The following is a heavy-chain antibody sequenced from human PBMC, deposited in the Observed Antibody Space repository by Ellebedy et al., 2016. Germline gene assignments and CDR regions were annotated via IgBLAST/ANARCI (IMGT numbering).Heavy chain of an antibody. CDR2: IYYSGST. CDR1: GGSFSSYY. Sequence: SETLSLTCAVYGGSFSSYYWGWIRQPPGKGLEWIGSIYYSGSTYYNPSLKSRVTISVDTSKNQFSLKLSSVTAADTAVYYCARPYSSGWYYWGQGTLVTVSS. V-gene: IGHV4-39*01. D-gene: IGHD6-19*01. CDR3: ARPYSSGWYY. J-gene: IGHJ4*02.